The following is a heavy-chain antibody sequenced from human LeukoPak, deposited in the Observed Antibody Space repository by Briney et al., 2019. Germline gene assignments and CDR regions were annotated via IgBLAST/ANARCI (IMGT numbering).Heavy chain of an antibody. D-gene: IGHD6-19*01. CDR1: GYTFTGYY. Sequence: GASVKVSCKTSGYTFTGYYIHWVGQAPGQGLEWMGWINPDGGGTNYAQNFQGRVTMTRDTSISTAYMELSRLRSDDTAVYYCAGVAVKGLIDYWGQGTLVTVSS. V-gene: IGHV1-2*02. J-gene: IGHJ4*02. CDR3: AGVAVKGLIDY. CDR2: INPDGGGT.